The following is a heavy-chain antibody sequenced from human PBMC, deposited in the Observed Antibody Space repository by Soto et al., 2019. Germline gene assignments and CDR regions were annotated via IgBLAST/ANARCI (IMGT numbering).Heavy chain of an antibody. CDR2: SYYTGAT. CDR3: ARERTPRAGFDY. CDR1: VGSITGYY. D-gene: IGHD6-13*01. V-gene: IGHV4-59*01. Sequence: SETLSLTCTVSVGSITGYYWSWIRQSPGKGLEWIGCSYYTGATNYNPSLKSRVTISVDTSKNQFSLTLSSATAADTAVYYCARERTPRAGFDYWGQGTLVTVSS. J-gene: IGHJ4*02.